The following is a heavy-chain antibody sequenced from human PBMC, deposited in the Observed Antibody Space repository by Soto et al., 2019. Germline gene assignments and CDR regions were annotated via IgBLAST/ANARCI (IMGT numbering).Heavy chain of an antibody. J-gene: IGHJ4*02. V-gene: IGHV3-7*01. Sequence: GSLRLSCAASGLTFSSYWMSWVRQAPGKGLEWVANIKQDGSQKYYVDSVKGRFTISRDNAKNSLYLQMNSLRVEDTAVYYCASAYYYDSSGYSPGGYWGQGTLVTVSS. D-gene: IGHD3-22*01. CDR1: GLTFSSYW. CDR3: ASAYYYDSSGYSPGGY. CDR2: IKQDGSQK.